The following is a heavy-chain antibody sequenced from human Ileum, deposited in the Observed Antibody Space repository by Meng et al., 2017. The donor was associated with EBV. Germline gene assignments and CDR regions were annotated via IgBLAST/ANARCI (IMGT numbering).Heavy chain of an antibody. CDR2: INTNTGKP. J-gene: IGHJ4*02. Sequence: QGQLGQSGSELKKPGASVRISCKASGYTFTTYGMNWVRQAPGQGLEWMGWINTNTGKPTYAQGLTGRFVFSLDTSVSTAYLQISSLKAEDTAVYYCARDSEAADYWGQGTLVTASS. CDR3: ARDSEAADY. D-gene: IGHD6-25*01. V-gene: IGHV7-4-1*02. CDR1: GYTFTTYG.